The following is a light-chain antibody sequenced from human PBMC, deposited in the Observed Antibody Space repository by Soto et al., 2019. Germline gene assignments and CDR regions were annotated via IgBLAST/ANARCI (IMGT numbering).Light chain of an antibody. J-gene: IGKJ4*01. CDR3: QQYYTLPLT. Sequence: LVLTQSPKTLHVSLGERATFNCESSQSVLFTSNYKYFLGWCQHKPGQSPMLLLSWASARESGVPERFTGSGSGTLFTHSIYSLQAEDVAVYCCQQYYTLPLTFGGGTKVDIK. CDR1: QSVLFTSNYKYF. V-gene: IGKV4-1*01. CDR2: WAS.